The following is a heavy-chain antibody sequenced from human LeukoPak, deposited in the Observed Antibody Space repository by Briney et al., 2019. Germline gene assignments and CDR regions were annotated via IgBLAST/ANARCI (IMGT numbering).Heavy chain of an antibody. J-gene: IGHJ3*01. Sequence: SETLSLTCTVSGGSISSYNSYWGWIRQPPGKGLEWIGSLYYSGSPYYNPSLKSRVTISVDTSKNHFSLQLNSVTPEDTAVYYCATSGDTSGWYVIAFDVWGQGTMVTVSS. V-gene: IGHV4-39*02. D-gene: IGHD6-19*01. CDR2: LYYSGSP. CDR3: ATSGDTSGWYVIAFDV. CDR1: GGSISSYNSY.